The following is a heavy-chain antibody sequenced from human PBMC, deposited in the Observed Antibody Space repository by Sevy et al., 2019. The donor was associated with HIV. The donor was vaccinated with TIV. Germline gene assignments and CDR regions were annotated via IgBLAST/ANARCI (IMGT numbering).Heavy chain of an antibody. V-gene: IGHV3-30-3*01. CDR3: ARDGIAARLGLDY. CDR2: ISYDASNI. CDR1: GFTFSSSA. Sequence: GGSLRLSCAASGFTFSSSAMHWVRQAPGMGLEWVALISYDASNIFYADSVKGRFTISRDNSKNTLYLQMNSLRVEDTAVYYCARDGIAARLGLDYWGQRTLVTVSS. J-gene: IGHJ4*02. D-gene: IGHD6-6*01.